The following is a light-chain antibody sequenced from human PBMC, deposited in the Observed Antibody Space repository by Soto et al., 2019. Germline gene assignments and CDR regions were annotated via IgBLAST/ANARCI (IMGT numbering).Light chain of an antibody. J-gene: IGKJ1*01. CDR1: QHISNN. CDR3: QQYNSYPWT. Sequence: DIQLTQSPSVLSASVGDRVTITCEASQHISNNLNWYQQKPGKAPKLLIYKASSLESGVPSRFSGSGSGTEFTLTISSLQPDDFATYYCQQYNSYPWTFGQGTKVDI. CDR2: KAS. V-gene: IGKV1-5*03.